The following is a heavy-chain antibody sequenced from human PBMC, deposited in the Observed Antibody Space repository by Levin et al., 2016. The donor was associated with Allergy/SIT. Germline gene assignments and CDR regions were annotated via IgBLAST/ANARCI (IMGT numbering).Heavy chain of an antibody. CDR2: IYYTGNI. D-gene: IGHD4-23*01. Sequence: GSLRLSCTVSGASISSSSYYWGWFRQPPGKGLEWIGSIYYTGNIYSNASLKSRVTISVDMSNNHFSLKLSSVTAADTAVYYCARQIYGGNSGHMLYIDYWGQGILVTVSS. CDR3: ARQIYGGNSGHMLYIDY. J-gene: IGHJ4*02. V-gene: IGHV4-39*01. CDR1: GASISSSSYY.